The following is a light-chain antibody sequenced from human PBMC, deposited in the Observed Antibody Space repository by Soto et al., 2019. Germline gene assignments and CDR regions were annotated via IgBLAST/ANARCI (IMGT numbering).Light chain of an antibody. CDR1: SGHSSYI. J-gene: IGLJ2*01. CDR2: LENSGSY. Sequence: QAVVTQSSSVSASPGSSVRLTRGLSSGHSSYIIAWHQQQPGKAPRFLMKLENSGSYIKGSGVPDRFSGSSSGADRYLTISNLQSEDEADYFCETWDSHTRVFGGGTKLTVL. V-gene: IGLV4-60*03. CDR3: ETWDSHTRV.